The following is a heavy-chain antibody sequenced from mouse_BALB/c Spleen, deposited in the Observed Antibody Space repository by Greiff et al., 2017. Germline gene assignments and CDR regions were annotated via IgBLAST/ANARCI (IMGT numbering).Heavy chain of an antibody. CDR2: IWSGGST. J-gene: IGHJ3*01. CDR1: GFSLTSYG. CDR3: ARSESRRFAY. V-gene: IGHV2-2*02. Sequence: VQVVESGPGLVQPSQSLSITCTVSGFSLTSYGVHWVRQSPGKGLEWLGVIWSGGSTDYNAAFISRLSISKDNSKSQVFFKMNSLQANDTAIYYCARSESRRFAYWGQGTLVTVSA.